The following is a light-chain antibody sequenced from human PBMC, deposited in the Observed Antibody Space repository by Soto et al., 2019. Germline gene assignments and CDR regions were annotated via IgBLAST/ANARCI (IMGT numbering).Light chain of an antibody. CDR3: CSYAGSYTWV. CDR1: SSDVGTYNL. V-gene: IGLV2-23*01. J-gene: IGLJ3*02. Sequence: QSVLTQPASVSGSPGQAITISCTGTSSDVGTYNLVSWYQQHPGKVPKLMIYEDTNRPSGVSHRFSGSKSGNTASLTISGLQAEDEADYYCCSYAGSYTWVFGEGTKLTVL. CDR2: EDT.